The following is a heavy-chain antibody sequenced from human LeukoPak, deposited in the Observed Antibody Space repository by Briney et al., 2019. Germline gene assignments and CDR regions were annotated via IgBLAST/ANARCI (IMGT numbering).Heavy chain of an antibody. J-gene: IGHJ4*02. CDR2: IYYSGST. CDR3: ARDVPMVRGVMVH. V-gene: IGHV4-59*01. Sequence: PSETLSLTCTVSGGSISSYYWSWIRQPPGKGLEWIGYIYYSGSTNYNPSLKSRVTISVDTSKNQFSLKLSPVTAADTAVYYCARDVPMVRGVMVHWGQGTLVTVSS. CDR1: GGSISSYY. D-gene: IGHD3-10*01.